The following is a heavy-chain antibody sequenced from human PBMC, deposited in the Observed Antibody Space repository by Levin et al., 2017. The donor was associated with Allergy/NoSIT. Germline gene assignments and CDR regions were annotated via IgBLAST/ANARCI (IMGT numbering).Heavy chain of an antibody. J-gene: IGHJ4*02. Sequence: PGGSLRLSCAASGFTFSSYAMSWVRQARGKGLEWVSAISGSGGSTYYADSVKGRFTISRDNSKNTLYLQMNSLRAEDTAVYYCAKVLSLRPYFDYWGQGTLVTVSS. D-gene: IGHD3-16*01. V-gene: IGHV3-23*01. CDR1: GFTFSSYA. CDR2: ISGSGGST. CDR3: AKVLSLRPYFDY.